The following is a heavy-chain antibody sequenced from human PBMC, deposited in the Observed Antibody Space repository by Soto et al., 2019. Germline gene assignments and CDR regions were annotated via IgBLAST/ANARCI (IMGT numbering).Heavy chain of an antibody. J-gene: IGHJ6*02. CDR3: ARDPFYYYGMDV. V-gene: IGHV3-33*01. Sequence: GGSLRLSCAASGFTFSSYGMHWVRQAPGKGLEWVAVIWYDGSNKYYADSVKGRFTISRDNSKNTLYLQMNSLRAEDTAVYYCARDPFYYYGMDVWGQGTTVTVS. CDR2: IWYDGSNK. CDR1: GFTFSSYG.